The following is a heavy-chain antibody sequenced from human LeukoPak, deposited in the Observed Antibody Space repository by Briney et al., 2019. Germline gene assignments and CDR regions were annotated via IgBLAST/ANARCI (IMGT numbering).Heavy chain of an antibody. CDR1: GFTFTSSA. V-gene: IGHV1-58*02. CDR3: AAPFGAPSGSYESPLYYYYGMDV. J-gene: IGHJ6*02. D-gene: IGHD1-26*01. Sequence: SVKPSCKAYGFTFTSSAMQWVRQARGQRLEWIGWIVVGSGNTNYAQKFQERVTITRDMSTSTAYMELSSLRSEDTAVYYCAAPFGAPSGSYESPLYYYYGMDVWGQGTTVTVSS. CDR2: IVVGSGNT.